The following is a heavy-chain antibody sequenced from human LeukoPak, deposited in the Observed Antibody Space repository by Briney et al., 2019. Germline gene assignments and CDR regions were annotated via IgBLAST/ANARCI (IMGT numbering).Heavy chain of an antibody. CDR3: ARSSAAGITFGGVIAKGDYYFDY. CDR1: GGSLSGYY. J-gene: IGHJ4*02. Sequence: SETLSLTCAVYGGSLSGYYWSWIRQPPGKGLEWIGEINHSGSTNYNPSLKSRVTISVDTSKNQFSLKLSSVTAADTAVYYCARSSAAGITFGGVIAKGDYYFDYWGQGTLVTVSS. V-gene: IGHV4-34*01. CDR2: INHSGST. D-gene: IGHD3-16*02.